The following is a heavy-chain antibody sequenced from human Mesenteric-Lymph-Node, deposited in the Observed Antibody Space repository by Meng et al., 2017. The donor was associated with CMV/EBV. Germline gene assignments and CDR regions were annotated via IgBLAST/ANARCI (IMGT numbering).Heavy chain of an antibody. V-gene: IGHV4-38-2*02. CDR3: ARVDYYDSSGFFSLADY. D-gene: IGHD3-22*01. J-gene: IGHJ4*02. Sequence: GSLRLSCTVSGYSISSGYYWGWIRQPPGKGLEWIGSIYHSGSTYYNPSLKSRVTISVDTSKNQFSLKLSSVTAADTAVYYCARVDYYDSSGFFSLADYWGQGTLVTVSS. CDR1: GYSISSGYY. CDR2: IYHSGST.